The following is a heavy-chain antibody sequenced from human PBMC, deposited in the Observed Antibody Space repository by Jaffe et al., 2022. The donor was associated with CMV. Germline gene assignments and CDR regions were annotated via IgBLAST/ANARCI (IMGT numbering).Heavy chain of an antibody. CDR3: APSTVTTGKRSGGFDY. V-gene: IGHV4-39*01. Sequence: QLQLQESGPGLVKPSETLSLTCTVSGGSISSSSYYWGWIRQPPGKGLEWIGSIYYSGSTYYNPSLKSRVTISVDTSKNQFSLKLSSVTAADTAVYYCAPSTVTTGKRSGGFDYWGQGTLVTVSS. CDR2: IYYSGST. D-gene: IGHD4-17*01. CDR1: GGSISSSSYY. J-gene: IGHJ4*02.